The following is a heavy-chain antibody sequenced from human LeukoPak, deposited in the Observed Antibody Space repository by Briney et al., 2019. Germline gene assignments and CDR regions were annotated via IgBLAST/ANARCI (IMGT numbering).Heavy chain of an antibody. D-gene: IGHD5-24*01. CDR3: ARGLVEIATRYCDL. CDR1: GGSFSSGSYY. Sequence: PSETLSLTCTVSGGSFSSGSYYWSWIRQPPGKGLEWIGYIYYSGSTNYNPSLTSRVPISVDTSKNQFSLKLSSVTAAGPAVYYCARGLVEIATRYCDLWGRGTLVTVSS. V-gene: IGHV4-61*01. CDR2: IYYSGST. J-gene: IGHJ2*01.